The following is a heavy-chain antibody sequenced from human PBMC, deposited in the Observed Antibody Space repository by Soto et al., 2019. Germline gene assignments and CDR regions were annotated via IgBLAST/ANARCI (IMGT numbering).Heavy chain of an antibody. Sequence: GGSLRLSCAASGFTFSSYAMSWVRQAPGKGPEWVSAISGSGGSTYYADSVKGRFTISRDNSKNTLYLQMNSLRAEDTAVYYCAKSYYDFWSGYPYYFDYWGQGTLVTSPQ. CDR3: AKSYYDFWSGYPYYFDY. J-gene: IGHJ4*02. V-gene: IGHV3-23*01. CDR2: ISGSGGST. D-gene: IGHD3-3*01. CDR1: GFTFSSYA.